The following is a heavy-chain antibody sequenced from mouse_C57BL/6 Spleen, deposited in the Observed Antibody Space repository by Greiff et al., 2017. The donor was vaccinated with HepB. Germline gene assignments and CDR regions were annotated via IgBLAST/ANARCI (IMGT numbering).Heavy chain of an antibody. CDR1: GFNIKDDY. CDR2: IDPENGDT. Sequence: VQLQQSGAELVRPGASVKLSCTASGFNIKDDYMHWVKQRPEQGLEWIGWIDPENGDTEYASKFQGKATITADTSSNTAYLQLSSLTSEDTAVYYCTKGGYYRGDYWGQGTTLTVPS. D-gene: IGHD2-3*01. J-gene: IGHJ2*01. CDR3: TKGGYYRGDY. V-gene: IGHV14-4*01.